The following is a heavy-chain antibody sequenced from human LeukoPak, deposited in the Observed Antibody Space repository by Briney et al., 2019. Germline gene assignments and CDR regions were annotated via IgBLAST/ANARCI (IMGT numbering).Heavy chain of an antibody. CDR2: IYTSGST. CDR1: GGSISSYY. Sequence: SETLSLTCTVSGGSISSYYWSWIRQPAGKGLEWIGRIYTSGSTNYNPSLKSRVTMSVDTSTNQFSLKLSSVTAADTAVYYCAREGDFWSGYSPHDYMDVWGKGTTVTVSS. CDR3: AREGDFWSGYSPHDYMDV. J-gene: IGHJ6*03. D-gene: IGHD3-3*01. V-gene: IGHV4-4*07.